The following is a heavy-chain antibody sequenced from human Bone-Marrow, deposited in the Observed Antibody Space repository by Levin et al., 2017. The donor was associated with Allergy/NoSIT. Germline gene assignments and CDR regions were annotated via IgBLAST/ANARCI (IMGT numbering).Heavy chain of an antibody. CDR3: AKRSQLYTPGWGGLDQ. Sequence: GGSLRLSCAASGFSFRLYYMTWVRQAPGKGLEWVSGISYGAASKHYADSVKGRFSISRDNSKNTMFLQMNSLRDEDTAVYYCAKRSQLYTPGWGGLDQWGQGTLVTVSS. J-gene: IGHJ4*02. CDR2: ISYGAASK. V-gene: IGHV3-23*01. CDR1: GFSFRLYY. D-gene: IGHD6-19*01.